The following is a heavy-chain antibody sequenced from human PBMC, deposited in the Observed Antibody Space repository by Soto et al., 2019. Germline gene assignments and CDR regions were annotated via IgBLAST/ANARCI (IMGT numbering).Heavy chain of an antibody. D-gene: IGHD6-19*01. CDR3: AKDRQWLGGDLS. CDR1: GFTFSTYA. Sequence: GSLRLSGAASGFTFSTYAMSWVRQAPGKGLEWVSAISGSGGSTYYADSVKGRFTISRDNSKNTLYLQMNSLRAEDTAVYYCAKDRQWLGGDLSRAQGTVVTVSS. J-gene: IGHJ4*02. V-gene: IGHV3-23*01. CDR2: ISGSGGST.